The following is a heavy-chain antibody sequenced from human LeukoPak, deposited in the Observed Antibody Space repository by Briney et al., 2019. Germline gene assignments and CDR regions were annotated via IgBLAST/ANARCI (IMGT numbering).Heavy chain of an antibody. CDR2: ISSTGSTI. V-gene: IGHV3-11*04. Sequence: PGGSLRLSCAASGFTFSDYYMTWIRQAPGKGLEWVSYISSTGSTIYYADSVKGRFTISRDNSKNTLYLQMNSLRAEDTAVYYCARERRPYGMDVWGQGTTVTVSS. CDR3: ARERRPYGMDV. CDR1: GFTFSDYY. J-gene: IGHJ6*02.